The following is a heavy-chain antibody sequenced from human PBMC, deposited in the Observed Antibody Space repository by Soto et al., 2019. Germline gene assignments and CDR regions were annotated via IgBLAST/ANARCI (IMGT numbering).Heavy chain of an antibody. J-gene: IGHJ5*02. CDR2: IWYDGSNK. D-gene: IGHD2-15*01. CDR3: ARDRYQGVVAANQNWFDP. Sequence: GGSLRLSCAASGFTFSSYGMHWVRQAPGKWLEWVAVIWYDGSNKYYADSVKGRFTISRDNSKNTLYLQMNSLRAEDTAVYYCARDRYQGVVAANQNWFDPWGQGXLVTVYS. CDR1: GFTFSSYG. V-gene: IGHV3-33*01.